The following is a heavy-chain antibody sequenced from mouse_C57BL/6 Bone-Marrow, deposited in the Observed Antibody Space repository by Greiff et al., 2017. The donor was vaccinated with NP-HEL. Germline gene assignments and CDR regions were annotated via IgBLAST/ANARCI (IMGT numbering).Heavy chain of an antibody. CDR3: ARFKARSTTVVASDYFDY. CDR1: GYSITSDY. D-gene: IGHD1-1*01. CDR2: ISYSGST. Sequence: VQLKESGPGLAKPSQTLSLPCSVTGYSITSDYWNWIRKFPGNKLEYMGYISYSGSTYYNPSLKSRISITRDTSKNQYYLQLNSVTTEDTATYYCARFKARSTTVVASDYFDYWGQGTTLTVSS. J-gene: IGHJ2*01. V-gene: IGHV3-8*01.